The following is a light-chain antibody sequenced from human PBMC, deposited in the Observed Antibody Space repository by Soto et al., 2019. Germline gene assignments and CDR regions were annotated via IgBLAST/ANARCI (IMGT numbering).Light chain of an antibody. CDR3: SSYTSSSTPYV. J-gene: IGLJ1*01. CDR1: SSDVGGYNY. V-gene: IGLV2-14*01. Sequence: QSALTQPASVSGSPGQSITISCTGTSSDVGGYNYVSWYQQHPGKAPKLKIYEVSNRPSGVSNRFSGSKSGNTASLTISRLQAEDEAAYYCSSYTSSSTPYVFGTGTKLTVL. CDR2: EVS.